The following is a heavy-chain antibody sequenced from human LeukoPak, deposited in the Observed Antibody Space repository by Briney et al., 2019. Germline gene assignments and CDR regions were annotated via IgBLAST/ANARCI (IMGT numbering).Heavy chain of an antibody. D-gene: IGHD6-19*01. CDR1: GYTFTRYA. Sequence: GASVKVSCKASGYTFTRYAMNWLRQAPGQGLEWMGWINPNTGNPTYAQAFTGRSVFSLDTSVSTAYLQISSLKAEDTAVYYCARAQWLDVGDFDYWGQGTLVTVSS. CDR3: ARAQWLDVGDFDY. V-gene: IGHV7-4-1*02. J-gene: IGHJ4*02. CDR2: INPNTGNP.